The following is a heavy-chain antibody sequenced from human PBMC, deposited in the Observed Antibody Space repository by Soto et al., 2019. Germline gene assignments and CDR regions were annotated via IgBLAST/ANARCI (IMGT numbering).Heavy chain of an antibody. CDR2: IYHSGST. V-gene: IGHV4-30-2*01. D-gene: IGHD3-10*01. Sequence: KTSETLSLTCPVSGGSISCGGYSWSWIRQPPGKGLEWIGYIYHSGSTYYNPSLKSRVTISVDRSKNQFSLKLSSVTAADTAVYYCXRVLTMVRGDPPFYGMDVWGQGTTVTVSS. CDR1: GGSISCGGYS. CDR3: XRVLTMVRGDPPFYGMDV. J-gene: IGHJ6*02.